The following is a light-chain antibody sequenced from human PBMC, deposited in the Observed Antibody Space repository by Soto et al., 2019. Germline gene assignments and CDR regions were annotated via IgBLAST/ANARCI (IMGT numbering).Light chain of an antibody. Sequence: QSVRTQPPSVSGAPGQRVTISCTGSSSNFGAGNDVQWYQQLPGTAPKLLIFGNNNRPSGVPDRFSGSKSGTSASLAISGLQAEDEADYYCQSYDSSLRGYVFGTGTKLTVL. CDR2: GNN. J-gene: IGLJ1*01. CDR1: SSNFGAGND. V-gene: IGLV1-40*01. CDR3: QSYDSSLRGYV.